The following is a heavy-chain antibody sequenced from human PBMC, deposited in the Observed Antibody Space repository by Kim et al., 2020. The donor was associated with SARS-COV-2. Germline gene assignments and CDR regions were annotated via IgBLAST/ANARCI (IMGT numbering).Heavy chain of an antibody. CDR2: IDPSDSYT. V-gene: IGHV5-10-1*01. Sequence: GESLKISCKGSGYSFTSYWISWVRQMPGKGLEWMGRIDPSDSYTNYSPSFQGHVTISADKSISTAYLQWSGLKASDTAMYYCARHQGSLTHIYYYYYGMDVWGQGTTVTVSS. CDR3: ARHQGSLTHIYYYYYGMDV. D-gene: IGHD2-2*01. CDR1: GYSFTSYW. J-gene: IGHJ6*02.